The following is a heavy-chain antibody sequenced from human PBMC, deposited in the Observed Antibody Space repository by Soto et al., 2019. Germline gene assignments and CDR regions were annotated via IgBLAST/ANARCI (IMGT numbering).Heavy chain of an antibody. CDR3: ARVAEYSYGAYYFDY. J-gene: IGHJ4*02. Sequence: QVQLVQSGAEVKKPGSSVKVSCKASGGTFSSYAISWVRQAPGQGLEWMGGIIPIFGTANYAQKFQGRVTFTADESTSTSYMWLSSLRCEDTAVYYCARVAEYSYGAYYFDYWGQGTLVTVSS. CDR1: GGTFSSYA. D-gene: IGHD5-18*01. CDR2: IIPIFGTA. V-gene: IGHV1-69*12.